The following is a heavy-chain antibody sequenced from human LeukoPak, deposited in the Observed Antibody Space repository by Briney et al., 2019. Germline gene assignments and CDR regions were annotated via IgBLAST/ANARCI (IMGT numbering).Heavy chain of an antibody. CDR2: INWNGGST. V-gene: IGHV3-20*04. J-gene: IGHJ4*02. CDR3: AKHSYRVDSFTDY. CDR1: GFTFDDYG. Sequence: PGGSLRLSCAASGFTFDDYGMSWVRQAPGKGLEWVSGINWNGGSTDYADSVKGRFTISRDNAKNSPYLQMNSLRAEDTAVYYCAKHSYRVDSFTDYWGQGTQVTVSS. D-gene: IGHD5-12*01.